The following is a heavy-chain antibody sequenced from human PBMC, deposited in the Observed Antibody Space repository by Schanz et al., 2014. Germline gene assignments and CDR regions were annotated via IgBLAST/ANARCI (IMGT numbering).Heavy chain of an antibody. CDR2: ISGSGIST. CDR1: GFTFSNHA. V-gene: IGHV3-23*04. D-gene: IGHD3-16*01. J-gene: IGHJ4*02. Sequence: EVQLVESGGGLVQPGGSLRLSCETSGFTFSNHAMSWVRQAPGKGLEWVSTISGSGISTYYVDSVKGRFTISRDNSKNTLYLQMNSLTAEDTALYYCARGTPFLCDYWGPGTLVTVSS. CDR3: ARGTPFLCDY.